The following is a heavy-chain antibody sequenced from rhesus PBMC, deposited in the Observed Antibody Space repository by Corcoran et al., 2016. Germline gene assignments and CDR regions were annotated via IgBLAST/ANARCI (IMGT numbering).Heavy chain of an antibody. CDR2: ISYSGSN. Sequence: QLQLQESGPGLVKPSETLSLTCAVSGYSISSGYGWSWIRQPPGKGLEWIGYISYSGSNSYNPSRKRRVNISRDTSKNQVSLKLSSVTAADTAVYYCARDTLYYYSGSPIDYWGQGVLVTVSS. CDR1: GYSISSGYG. D-gene: IGHD3-16*01. CDR3: ARDTLYYYSGSPIDY. J-gene: IGHJ4*01. V-gene: IGHV4-122*02.